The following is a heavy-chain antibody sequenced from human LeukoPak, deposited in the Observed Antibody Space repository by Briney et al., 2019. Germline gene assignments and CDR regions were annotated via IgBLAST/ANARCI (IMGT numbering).Heavy chain of an antibody. D-gene: IGHD3-10*01. CDR3: ARRFGEDYYYGMDV. Sequence: PGGSLRLSCAASGFTSSSYSKNWVRQAPAKGLEWVSSISSSSSYIYYADSVKGRFTISRDNAKNSLYLQMNSLRAEDTAVYYCARRFGEDYYYGMDVWGQGTTVTVSS. CDR1: GFTSSSYS. J-gene: IGHJ6*02. CDR2: ISSSSSYI. V-gene: IGHV3-21*01.